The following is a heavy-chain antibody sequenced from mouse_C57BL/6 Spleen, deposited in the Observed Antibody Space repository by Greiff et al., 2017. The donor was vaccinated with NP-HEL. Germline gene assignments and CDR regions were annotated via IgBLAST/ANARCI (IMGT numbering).Heavy chain of an antibody. CDR1: GYTFTDYY. D-gene: IGHD2-4*01. J-gene: IGHJ2*01. CDR2: INPNNGGT. V-gene: IGHV1-26*01. Sequence: EVQLQQSGPELVKPGASVKISCKASGYTFTDYYMNWVKQSHGKSLEWIGDINPNNGGTSYNQKFKGKATLTVDKSSSTAYMELRSLTSEDSAVYYCARGDYEDDWGQGTTLTVSS. CDR3: ARGDYEDD.